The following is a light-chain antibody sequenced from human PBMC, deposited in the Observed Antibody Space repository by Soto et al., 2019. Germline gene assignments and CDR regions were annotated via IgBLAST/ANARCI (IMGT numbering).Light chain of an antibody. CDR2: GNS. V-gene: IGLV1-40*01. CDR1: SSNIGAGYD. J-gene: IGLJ1*01. CDR3: QSYDSSLSDV. Sequence: QSVLTQPPSVSGAPGQRVTISCTGSSSNIGAGYDVHWYQQLPGTAPKLLIYGNSNRPSGVPDRFSGSKSGTSASLAITGLQAEDEADNYCQSYDSSLSDVFGTGTKVTVL.